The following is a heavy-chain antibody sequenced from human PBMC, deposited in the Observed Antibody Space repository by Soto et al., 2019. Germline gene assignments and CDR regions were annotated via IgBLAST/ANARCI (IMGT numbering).Heavy chain of an antibody. V-gene: IGHV1-18*04. CDR2: ISAYNGNT. D-gene: IGHD1-26*01. CDR1: GYTFTSYG. Sequence: QVQLVQSGAEVKKPGASVKVSCKASGYTFTSYGISWVRQAPGQGLEWMGWISAYNGNTNYAQKLQGRVTMTTDTSTSTGYMELRSLRSDDTAVYYWARGTRGWELLRDFDYWGQGTLVTVSS. CDR3: ARGTRGWELLRDFDY. J-gene: IGHJ4*02.